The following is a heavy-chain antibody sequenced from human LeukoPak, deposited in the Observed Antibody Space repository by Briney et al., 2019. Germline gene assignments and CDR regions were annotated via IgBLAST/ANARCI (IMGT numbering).Heavy chain of an antibody. CDR1: GFTFSRYW. CDR3: ARGLTVFGVKRFDY. V-gene: IGHV3-74*01. Sequence: PGGSLRLSCAASGFTFSRYWMNWVRQAPGKGPVWVSTINSDGSFTSYADSVQGQFTISRDNAKNTLYLQMNSLRAEDTAVYYCARGLTVFGVKRFDYWGQGILVSVSS. CDR2: INSDGSFT. D-gene: IGHD3-3*01. J-gene: IGHJ4*02.